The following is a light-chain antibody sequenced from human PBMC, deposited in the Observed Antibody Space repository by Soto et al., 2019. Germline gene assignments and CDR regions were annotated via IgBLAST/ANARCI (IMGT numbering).Light chain of an antibody. CDR1: SSDVGGCNL. V-gene: IGLV2-23*01. J-gene: IGLJ1*01. CDR3: CSYAGSSTYV. CDR2: EGS. Sequence: QSALTQPASVSGSPGQSITISCTGTSSDVGGCNLVSWYQQHPGKAPKLMIYEGSKRPSGVSHRFSGSKSGNTASLTISGLQAEDEADYYCCSYAGSSTYVFGIGTKLTVL.